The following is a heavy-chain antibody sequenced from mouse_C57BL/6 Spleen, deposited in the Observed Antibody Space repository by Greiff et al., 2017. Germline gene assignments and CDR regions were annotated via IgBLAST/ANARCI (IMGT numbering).Heavy chain of an antibody. Sequence: QVQLQQPGAELVKPGASVKLSCKASGYTFTSYWMHWVKQRPGQGLEWIGMIHPNSGSTNYNEKFKSKATLTVDKSSSTAYMQLSSLTSEDSAVYYCARSDGYYVGARDYWGQGTSVTVSS. CDR2: IHPNSGST. D-gene: IGHD2-3*01. CDR3: ARSDGYYVGARDY. J-gene: IGHJ4*01. V-gene: IGHV1-64*01. CDR1: GYTFTSYW.